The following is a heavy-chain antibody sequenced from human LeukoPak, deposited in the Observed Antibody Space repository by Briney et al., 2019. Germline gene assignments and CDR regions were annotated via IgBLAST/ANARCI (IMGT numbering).Heavy chain of an antibody. V-gene: IGHV3-9*03. CDR3: AKDPGAVAGTRGYYFDY. CDR2: ISWNSGSI. D-gene: IGHD6-19*01. Sequence: PGGSLRLSCAASGFTFDDYAMHWVRQAPGKGLGWVSGISWNSGSIGYADSVKGRFTISRDNAKNSLYLQMNSLRAEDMALYYCAKDPGAVAGTRGYYFDYWGQGTLVTVSS. CDR1: GFTFDDYA. J-gene: IGHJ4*02.